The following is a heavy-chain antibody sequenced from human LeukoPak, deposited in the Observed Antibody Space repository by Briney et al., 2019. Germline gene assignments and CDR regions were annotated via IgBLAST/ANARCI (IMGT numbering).Heavy chain of an antibody. CDR3: ARGDQYYYILTGTYGMDV. CDR1: GYTFTSYY. Sequence: GASVKVSCKASGYTFTSYYMHWVRQAPGQGLEWMGIINPSGGSTSYAQKFQGRVTMTRDTFTSTVYMELSSLRSEDTAVYYCARGDQYYYILTGTYGMDVWGQGTTVTVSS. V-gene: IGHV1-46*01. CDR2: INPSGGST. D-gene: IGHD3-9*01. J-gene: IGHJ6*02.